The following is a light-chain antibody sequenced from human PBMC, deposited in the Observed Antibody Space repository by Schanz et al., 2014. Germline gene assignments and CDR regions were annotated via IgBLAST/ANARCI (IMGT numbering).Light chain of an antibody. CDR1: SSDVGGYNR. J-gene: IGLJ2*01. Sequence: QSALTQPRSVSGSPGQSVTISCTGTSSDVGGYNRVLWYQHHPGKGPKLMIYEGSRRPSGVSNRFSGSKSGNTASLTISGXXXXDEADXYCSSYTSSRTLVFGGGTKLTVL. V-gene: IGLV2-14*01. CDR3: SSYTSSRTLV. CDR2: EGS.